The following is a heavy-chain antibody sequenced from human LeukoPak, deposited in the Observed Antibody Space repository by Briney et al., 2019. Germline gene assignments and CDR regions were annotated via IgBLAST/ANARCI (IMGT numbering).Heavy chain of an antibody. CDR3: AREEQLAASSIWYMDV. CDR1: GGSFSGYY. CDR2: INHSGST. V-gene: IGHV4-34*01. D-gene: IGHD6-6*01. J-gene: IGHJ6*03. Sequence: MPSETLSLTCAVYGGSFSGYYWSWIRQPPGKGLEWIGEINHSGSTNYNPSLKSRVTISVDTSKNQFSLKLSSVTAADTAVYYCAREEQLAASSIWYMDVWGKGTTVTVSS.